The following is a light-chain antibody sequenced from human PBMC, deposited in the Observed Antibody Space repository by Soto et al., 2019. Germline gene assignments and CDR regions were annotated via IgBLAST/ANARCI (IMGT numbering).Light chain of an antibody. Sequence: QSALTQPASVSGSPGQSITISCTGTSSDGGGYNYVSWYQQHPGKAPKLMIYDVTNRPSGISNRFSGSKSGNTASLTISGLQAEDEADYYCGSYTSSSTLEVFGGGTKLTVL. J-gene: IGLJ2*01. CDR2: DVT. CDR1: SSDGGGYNY. CDR3: GSYTSSSTLEV. V-gene: IGLV2-14*01.